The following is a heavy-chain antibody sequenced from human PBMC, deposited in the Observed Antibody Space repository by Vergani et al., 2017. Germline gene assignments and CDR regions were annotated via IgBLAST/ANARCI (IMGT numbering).Heavy chain of an antibody. CDR1: GFSFTNYW. D-gene: IGHD6-19*01. V-gene: IGHV5-51*01. CDR2: IYPGDSET. J-gene: IGHJ4*02. CDR3: ARQDRSGWYYFDY. Sequence: EVQLVQSGAEVKKPGESLKISCTGSGFSFTNYWIGWVRQMPGKGLEGMGIIYPGDSETRYSPSFQGQVTISADKYISTAYLQWSSLKASDTAMYYCARQDRSGWYYFDYWGQGTLVTVSS.